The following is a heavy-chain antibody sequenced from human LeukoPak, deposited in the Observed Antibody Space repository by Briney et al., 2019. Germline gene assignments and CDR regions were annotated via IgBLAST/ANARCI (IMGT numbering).Heavy chain of an antibody. Sequence: PGGSLRLSCAGSGFTFNTYNMNWVRRAPGKGLEWVSSISSSSSYIYYADSVKGRFTISRDNAKNSLYLQVNSLRAEDTAVYYCARLYDGSAYHADHFDYWGQGTLVIVSS. CDR1: GFTFNTYN. CDR2: ISSSSSYI. D-gene: IGHD3-22*01. V-gene: IGHV3-21*01. CDR3: ARLYDGSAYHADHFDY. J-gene: IGHJ4*02.